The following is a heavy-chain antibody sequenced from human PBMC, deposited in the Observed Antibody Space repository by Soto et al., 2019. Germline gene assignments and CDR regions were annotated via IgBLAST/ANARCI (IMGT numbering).Heavy chain of an antibody. D-gene: IGHD2-21*02. CDR1: GGSISSGGYY. J-gene: IGHJ6*01. CDR3: ARGCGGDRHYGMEG. CDR2: IYYSGST. Sequence: SETLSLTCTVSGGSISSGGYYWTWIRQHPGKGLEWIGYIYYSGSTYYNPSLKSRVTISVDTSKNQFSLKLSSVTAADAAVYYWARGCGGDRHYGMEGLGQGTTGTLSS. V-gene: IGHV4-31*03.